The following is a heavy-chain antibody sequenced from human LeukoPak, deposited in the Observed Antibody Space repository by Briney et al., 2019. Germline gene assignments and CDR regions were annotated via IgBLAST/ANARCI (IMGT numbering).Heavy chain of an antibody. Sequence: GGSLRLSCAASGFTFSSYAMHWVRQAPVKGLEWVAVISYDGSNKYYADSVKGRFTISRDNSKNTLYLQMNSLRAEDTAVYYCPRDPDAIYDSSGDYWGQGTLVTVSS. V-gene: IGHV3-30-3*01. CDR3: PRDPDAIYDSSGDY. CDR1: GFTFSSYA. CDR2: ISYDGSNK. J-gene: IGHJ4*02. D-gene: IGHD3-22*01.